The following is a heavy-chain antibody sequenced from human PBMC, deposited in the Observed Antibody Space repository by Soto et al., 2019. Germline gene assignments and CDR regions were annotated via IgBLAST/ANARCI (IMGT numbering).Heavy chain of an antibody. J-gene: IGHJ4*02. CDR1: GGSISSSSYY. D-gene: IGHD6-19*01. CDR3: ARQRSGWDYKLYFDY. V-gene: IGHV4-39*01. Sequence: SETLSLTCTVSGGSISSSSYYWGWIRQPPGKGLEWIGSIYYSGSTYYNPSLKNRVTISVDTSKNQFSLKLSSVTAADTAVYYCARQRSGWDYKLYFDYWGQGTLVTVSS. CDR2: IYYSGST.